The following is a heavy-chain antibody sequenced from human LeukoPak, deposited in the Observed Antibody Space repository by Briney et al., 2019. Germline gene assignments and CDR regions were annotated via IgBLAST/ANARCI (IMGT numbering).Heavy chain of an antibody. J-gene: IGHJ4*02. CDR2: VYYSGST. CDR1: GGSISSSSYY. D-gene: IGHD3-16*02. V-gene: IGHV4-39*01. CDR3: ARPNTDDYVWGSYPFFDY. Sequence: SETLSLTCTVSGGSISSSSYYWGWIRQPPGKGLEWIGSVYYSGSTYYNPSLKSRVTISVDTSKNQFSLKLSSVTAADTAVYYCARPNTDDYVWGSYPFFDYWGQGTLVTVSS.